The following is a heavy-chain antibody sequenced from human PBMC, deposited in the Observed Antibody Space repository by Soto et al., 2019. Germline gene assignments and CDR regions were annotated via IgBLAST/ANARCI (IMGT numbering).Heavy chain of an antibody. CDR1: GGSFSGYY. J-gene: IGHJ6*02. Sequence: SETLSLTCAVYGGSFSGYYWSWIRQPPGKGLEWIGEINHGGRTNYSPSLKSRLTISVDTSKNQFSLKLTSVTAADTAVYYCARGRTGMDVWGQVTPVTVSS. CDR3: ARGRTGMDV. CDR2: INHGGRT. V-gene: IGHV4-34*01.